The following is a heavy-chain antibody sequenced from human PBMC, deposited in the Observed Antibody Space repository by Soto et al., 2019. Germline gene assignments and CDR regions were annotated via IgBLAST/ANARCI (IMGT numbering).Heavy chain of an antibody. CDR3: AREGAVATISYYYYMDV. Sequence: ASVKVSCKASGYTFTSYGISWVRQAPGQGLDWMGWISAYNGNTNYAQKLQGRVTMTTDTSTSTAYMELRSLRSDDTAVYYCAREGAVATISYYYYMDVWGKGTTVTVSS. CDR1: GYTFTSYG. CDR2: ISAYNGNT. V-gene: IGHV1-18*01. J-gene: IGHJ6*03. D-gene: IGHD5-12*01.